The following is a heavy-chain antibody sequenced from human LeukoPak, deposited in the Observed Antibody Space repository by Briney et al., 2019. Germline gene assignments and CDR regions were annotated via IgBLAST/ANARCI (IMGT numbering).Heavy chain of an antibody. Sequence: PSQTLSLTCTVSGGSISSGDYYWSWIRQPPGKGLEWIGYIYYSGSTYYNPSLKSRVTISVDTSKNQFSLKLSSVTAADTAVYYCARDRVRVYDSSGYYFDYWGQGTLVTVSS. CDR3: ARDRVRVYDSSGYYFDY. CDR2: IYYSGST. J-gene: IGHJ4*02. CDR1: GGSISSGDYY. D-gene: IGHD3-22*01. V-gene: IGHV4-30-4*01.